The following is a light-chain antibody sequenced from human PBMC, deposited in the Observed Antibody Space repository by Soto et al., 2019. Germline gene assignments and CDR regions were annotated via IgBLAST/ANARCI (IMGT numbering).Light chain of an antibody. V-gene: IGKV1-5*03. CDR1: QTISSW. J-gene: IGKJ1*01. CDR3: QQYNSYSGA. Sequence: DHPITQTPPTLSGSVEVKVPITCLGSQTISSWLAWYQQKPGKAPKLLIYKASTLKSGVPSRFSGSGSGTEFTLTISSLQPDDFATYYCQQYNSYSGAFGQGTKVDI. CDR2: KAS.